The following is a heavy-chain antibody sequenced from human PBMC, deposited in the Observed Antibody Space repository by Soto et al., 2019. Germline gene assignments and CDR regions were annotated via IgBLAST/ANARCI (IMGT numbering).Heavy chain of an antibody. V-gene: IGHV4-34*01. Sequence: SETLSLTCAVYGGSFSGYYWSWIRQPPGKGLEWIGEINHSGSTNYNPSLKSRVTISVDTSKNQFSLKLSSVTAADTAVYYCARGNSEDTAMVPPYYYYGMDVWGQGATVTVSS. CDR2: INHSGST. CDR3: ARGNSEDTAMVPPYYYYGMDV. CDR1: GGSFSGYY. J-gene: IGHJ6*02. D-gene: IGHD5-18*01.